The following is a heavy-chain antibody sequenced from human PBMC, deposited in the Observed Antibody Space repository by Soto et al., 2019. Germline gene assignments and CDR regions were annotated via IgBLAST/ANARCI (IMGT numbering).Heavy chain of an antibody. D-gene: IGHD5-12*01. CDR1: CASIGTNNW. V-gene: IGHV4-4*02. CDR3: AVPGRGDFDY. J-gene: IGHJ4*02. Sequence: PSETLSLTCAVSCASIGTNNWWSWVRQPPGKGPEWIGEVYHSGTTNCNPSLKSRVTISIDKSKNQFSLTLTSMTAADTALYYCAVPGRGDFDYWSQGTLVTVSS. CDR2: VYHSGTT.